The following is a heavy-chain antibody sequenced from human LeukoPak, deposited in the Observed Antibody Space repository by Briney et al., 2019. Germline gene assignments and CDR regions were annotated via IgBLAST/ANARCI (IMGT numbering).Heavy chain of an antibody. J-gene: IGHJ4*02. CDR1: GYTFISYG. V-gene: IGHV1-2*02. Sequence: ASVKVSCKASGYTFISYGISWVRQAPGQGLEWMGWINPKSGGRSYAQRFQGRVTMTRDTSISTAYMELSRLRSDDTAVYYCATGEILVPAAMWFDYWGQGTLVTVSS. D-gene: IGHD2-2*01. CDR2: INPKSGGR. CDR3: ATGEILVPAAMWFDY.